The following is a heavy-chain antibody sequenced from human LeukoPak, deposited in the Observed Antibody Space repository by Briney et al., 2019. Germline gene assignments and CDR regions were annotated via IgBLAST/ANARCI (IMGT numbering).Heavy chain of an antibody. Sequence: SVKVSCKASGGTFTSYAISWVRQAPGQGLEWMGGIIPIFGTANYAQKFQGRVTITADESTSTAYMELSSLRAEDTAVYYCARAGEGPMTVVRGVSDFYGMDVGGKGTTVTVSA. J-gene: IGHJ6*04. CDR3: ARAGEGPMTVVRGVSDFYGMDV. D-gene: IGHD3-10*01. CDR2: IIPIFGTA. CDR1: GGTFTSYA. V-gene: IGHV1-69*13.